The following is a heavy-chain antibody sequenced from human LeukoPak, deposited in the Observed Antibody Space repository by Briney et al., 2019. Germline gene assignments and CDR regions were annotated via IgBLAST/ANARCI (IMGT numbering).Heavy chain of an antibody. CDR3: AREVYGNSGRGSQVKY. CDR2: ISAYNGNT. J-gene: IGHJ4*02. D-gene: IGHD4-23*01. Sequence: GASVKVSCKASGYTFTSYGISWVRQAPGQGLEWMGWISAYNGNTNYAQKFQGRVTMTRDTSISTAYMELSRLRSDDTAVYYCAREVYGNSGRGSQVKYWGQGTLVTVSS. CDR1: GYTFTSYG. V-gene: IGHV1-18*01.